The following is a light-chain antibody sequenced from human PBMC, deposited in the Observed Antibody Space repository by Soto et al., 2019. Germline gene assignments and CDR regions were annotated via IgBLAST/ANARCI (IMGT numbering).Light chain of an antibody. V-gene: IGLV2-14*01. J-gene: IGLJ1*01. CDR3: SSYTSSSTRLYV. Sequence: QPVLTQPASVSVSPGQSITISCTGTSSDVGLYDYVSWYQQHPGKAPKLMIFEVNQRPSGVSNRFSGSKSGNTASLTISGLQAEDEADYYCSSYTSSSTRLYVFGTGTKLTVL. CDR1: SSDVGLYDY. CDR2: EVN.